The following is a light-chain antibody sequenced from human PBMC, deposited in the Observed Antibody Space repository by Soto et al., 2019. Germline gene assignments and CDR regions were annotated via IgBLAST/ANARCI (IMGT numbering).Light chain of an antibody. CDR3: CSDAGSITYV. CDR2: EGS. V-gene: IGLV2-23*01. J-gene: IGLJ1*01. Sequence: QSVLTQPSSVCGSPGQSITISCTGTISDIGSYNLVSWYQQYPGKTPKLMIYEGSKRPSGVSSRFSGSKSGSTASLTISGLRTEDEADYYCCSDAGSITYVFGTGTKVTV. CDR1: ISDIGSYNL.